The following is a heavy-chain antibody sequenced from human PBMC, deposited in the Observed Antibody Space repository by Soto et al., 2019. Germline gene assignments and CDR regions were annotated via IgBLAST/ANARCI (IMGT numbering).Heavy chain of an antibody. V-gene: IGHV1-69*02. J-gene: IGHJ4*02. CDR3: ATNYGSGSANFDY. Sequence: QVQLVQSGAEVKKPGSSVKVSCTASGGTFNFYSISWVRQAPGQGLEWVGRVIPMVGMSEYAQKLQGRVTVTADKSTSTADMNLRSLRSEETAVYYCATNYGSGSANFDYWGQGTLVTVSS. CDR1: GGTFNFYS. CDR2: VIPMVGMS. D-gene: IGHD3-10*01.